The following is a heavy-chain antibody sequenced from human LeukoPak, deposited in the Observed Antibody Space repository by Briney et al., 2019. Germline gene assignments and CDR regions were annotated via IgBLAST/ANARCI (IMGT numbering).Heavy chain of an antibody. Sequence: LACSLSGLSFSSYWIGWGRPAPRGGLVWGSRITSDGRTTSYTHTVKGRFTISRDNAKNTLSRQMNSLRAEASALYYCARVGTAAYDAFDIWGQGTMVTVSS. D-gene: IGHD1/OR15-1a*01. CDR1: GLSFSSYW. J-gene: IGHJ3*02. V-gene: IGHV3-74*01. CDR3: ARVGTAAYDAFDI. CDR2: ITSDGRTT.